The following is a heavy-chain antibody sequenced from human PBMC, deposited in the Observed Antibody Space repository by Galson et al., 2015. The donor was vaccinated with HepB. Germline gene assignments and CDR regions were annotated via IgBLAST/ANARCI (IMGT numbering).Heavy chain of an antibody. J-gene: IGHJ3*02. CDR1: GFTFSSYS. CDR2: ISSSSSYI. V-gene: IGHV3-21*01. CDR3: ARGYDSSGLTMRDAFDI. Sequence: SLRLSCAASGFTFSSYSMNWVRQAPGKGLEWVSSISSSSSYIYYADSVKGRFTISRDNAKNSLYLQMNSLRAEDTAVYYCARGYDSSGLTMRDAFDIWGQGTMVTVSS. D-gene: IGHD3-22*01.